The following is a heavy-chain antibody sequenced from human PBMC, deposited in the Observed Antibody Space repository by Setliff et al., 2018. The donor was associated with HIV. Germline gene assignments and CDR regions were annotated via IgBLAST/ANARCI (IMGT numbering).Heavy chain of an antibody. J-gene: IGHJ3*02. CDR2: INLDGSEK. CDR1: GFTFRSFW. Sequence: PGGSLRLSCVVSGFTFRSFWMTWVRQAPGKGLEWVANINLDGSEKYYVDSVKGRFTISRDNAKNSLFLEMNSLRAEDTAVYYCASSSQVVMSFDIWGQGTMVTVSS. V-gene: IGHV3-7*01. CDR3: ASSSQVVMSFDI. D-gene: IGHD3-22*01.